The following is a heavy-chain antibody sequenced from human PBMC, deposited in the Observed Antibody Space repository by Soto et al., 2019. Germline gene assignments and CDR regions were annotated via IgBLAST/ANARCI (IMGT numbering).Heavy chain of an antibody. CDR2: IYHSGST. CDR3: ARAVPKGRLGFDP. Sequence: QLQLQESGSGLVKPSQTLSLTCAVSGGSISSGGYSWSWIRQPPGKGLEWIGDIYHSGSTYYNPSLKSRVTISVDRSKNQFSLKLSSVTAADTAVYYCARAVPKGRLGFDPWGQGTLVTVSS. D-gene: IGHD2-15*01. CDR1: GGSISSGGYS. J-gene: IGHJ5*02. V-gene: IGHV4-30-2*01.